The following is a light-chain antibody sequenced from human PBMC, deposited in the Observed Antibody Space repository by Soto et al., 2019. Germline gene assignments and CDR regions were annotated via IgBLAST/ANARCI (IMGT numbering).Light chain of an antibody. J-gene: IGLJ1*01. Sequence: QSALTQPASVSGSPGQSITISCTGTSSDVGSYNLVSWYQQHPGKAPKFMIYEGTKRPSGVSNRFSGSKSGNTASLTISGLQAEDEADYYCCSYAGSRHYVFGNGTKLTVL. V-gene: IGLV2-23*01. CDR3: CSYAGSRHYV. CDR1: SSDVGSYNL. CDR2: EGT.